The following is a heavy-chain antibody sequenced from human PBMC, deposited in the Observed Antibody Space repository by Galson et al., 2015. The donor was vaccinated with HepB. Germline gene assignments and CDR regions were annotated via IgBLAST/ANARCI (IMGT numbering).Heavy chain of an antibody. CDR3: TRDGPAAGYYFDS. CDR2: INQDGSEK. V-gene: IGHV3-7*03. J-gene: IGHJ4*02. Sequence: SLRLSCAASGFTFSSYWMSWVRQAPGKGLEWVANINQDGSEKYYVDSVRGRFTISRDNAKNSLYLQMNSLRAEDTAVYYCTRDGPAAGYYFDSWGQGNLVTVSS. CDR1: GFTFSSYW. D-gene: IGHD6-25*01.